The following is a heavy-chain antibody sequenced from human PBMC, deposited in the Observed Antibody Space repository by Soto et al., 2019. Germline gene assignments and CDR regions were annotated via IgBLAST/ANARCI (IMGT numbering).Heavy chain of an antibody. CDR1: GFTFDDYG. V-gene: IGHV3-20*04. D-gene: IGHD6-19*01. Sequence: GGSLRLSCAASGFTFDDYGMSWVRQAPGKGLEWVSGINWNGGSTGYADSAKGRFTISRDNAKNSLYLQMNSLRAEDTAVYYCAGVPGQWPHYWGQGTLVTVSS. CDR3: AGVPGQWPHY. J-gene: IGHJ4*02. CDR2: INWNGGST.